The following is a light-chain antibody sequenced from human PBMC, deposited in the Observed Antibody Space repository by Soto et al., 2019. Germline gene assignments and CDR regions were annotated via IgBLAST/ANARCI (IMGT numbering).Light chain of an antibody. CDR2: DAS. V-gene: IGKV3-11*01. Sequence: EIVLTQSPATLSLSPGEGATLSCRASQSVSSYLAWYQQKPGQAPRLLIYDASNRATGIPARFSGSGSGTDFTLTISSLEPEDFAVYYCQQRSNWPRALTFGGGTKV. CDR1: QSVSSY. CDR3: QQRSNWPRALT. J-gene: IGKJ4*01.